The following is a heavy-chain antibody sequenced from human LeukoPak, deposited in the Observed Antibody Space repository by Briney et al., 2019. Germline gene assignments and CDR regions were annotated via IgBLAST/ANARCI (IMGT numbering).Heavy chain of an antibody. Sequence: GASVKVSCKASGGTFSSYAISWVRQAPGQGLEWMGRIIPILGIANYAQKFQGRVTITAGKSTSTAYMELSSLRSEDTAVYYCARGITMARGTHYGMDVWGQGTTVTVSS. D-gene: IGHD3-10*01. V-gene: IGHV1-69*04. CDR3: ARGITMARGTHYGMDV. CDR2: IIPILGIA. CDR1: GGTFSSYA. J-gene: IGHJ6*02.